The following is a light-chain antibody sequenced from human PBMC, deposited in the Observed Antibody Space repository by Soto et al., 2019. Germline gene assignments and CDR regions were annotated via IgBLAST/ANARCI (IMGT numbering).Light chain of an antibody. V-gene: IGLV6-57*04. Sequence: NFMLTQPHSVSXXXGKTVTISCTRSSGSIASNYVQWYQQRPGSAPTTVIYEDNQRPSGVPDRFSGSIDSSSNSASLTISGLKTEDEADYYCQSYDSSNWVFGGGTKLTVL. J-gene: IGLJ3*02. CDR3: QSYDSSNWV. CDR2: EDN. CDR1: SGSIASNY.